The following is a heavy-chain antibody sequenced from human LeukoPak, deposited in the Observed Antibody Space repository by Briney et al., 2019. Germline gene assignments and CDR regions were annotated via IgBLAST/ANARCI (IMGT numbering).Heavy chain of an antibody. CDR3: AKSIDGIFDY. CDR1: GFTFSSYS. D-gene: IGHD1-14*01. V-gene: IGHV3-23*01. CDR2: ISGSGGST. Sequence: GGSLRLSCAASGFTFSSYSMNWVRQAPGKGLEWVSAISGSGGSTYYADSVKGRFTISRDNSKNTLYLQMNSLRAEDTAVYYCAKSIDGIFDYWGQGTLVTVSS. J-gene: IGHJ4*02.